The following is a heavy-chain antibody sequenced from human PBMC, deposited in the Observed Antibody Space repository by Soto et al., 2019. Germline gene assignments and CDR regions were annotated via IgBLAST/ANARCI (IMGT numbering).Heavy chain of an antibody. CDR3: ARAGTPYYYGSGSYYNWFDP. CDR1: GYTFTGYY. J-gene: IGHJ5*02. CDR2: INPNSGGT. D-gene: IGHD3-10*01. V-gene: IGHV1-2*04. Sequence: ASVKVSCKASGYTFTGYYMHWVRQAPGQGLEWMGWINPNSGGTNYAQKFQGWVTMTSDTSISTAYMELSRLRSDDTAVYYCARAGTPYYYGSGSYYNWFDPWGQGTLVTVSS.